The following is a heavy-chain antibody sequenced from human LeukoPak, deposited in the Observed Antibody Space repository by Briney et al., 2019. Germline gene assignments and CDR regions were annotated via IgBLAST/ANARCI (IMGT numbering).Heavy chain of an antibody. CDR2: IKQDGSEK. Sequence: PGGSLRLSCAASGFTFSSYWMSWVRQAPGKGLEWVANIKQDGSEKYYVDSVKGRFTISRDNAKNSLYLQMNSLRAEDTALYYCAKDIPYRSEYSSGWYDYWGQGTLVTVSS. CDR1: GFTFSSYW. J-gene: IGHJ4*02. D-gene: IGHD6-19*01. CDR3: AKDIPYRSEYSSGWYDY. V-gene: IGHV3-7*03.